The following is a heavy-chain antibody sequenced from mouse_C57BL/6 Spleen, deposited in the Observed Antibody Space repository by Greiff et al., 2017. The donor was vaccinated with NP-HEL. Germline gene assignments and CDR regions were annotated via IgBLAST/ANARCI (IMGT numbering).Heavy chain of an antibody. CDR3: ARSGDYGYDEGTSYFDY. CDR2: INPNNGGT. V-gene: IGHV1-18*01. Sequence: EVQLQQSGPELVKPGASVKIPCKASGYTFTDYNMDWVKQSPGKSLEWIGDINPNNGGTIYNQKFKGKATLTVDKSSSTAYMELRSLTSEDTAVYYCARSGDYGYDEGTSYFDYWGQGTTLTVSS. CDR1: GYTFTDYN. J-gene: IGHJ2*01. D-gene: IGHD2-2*01.